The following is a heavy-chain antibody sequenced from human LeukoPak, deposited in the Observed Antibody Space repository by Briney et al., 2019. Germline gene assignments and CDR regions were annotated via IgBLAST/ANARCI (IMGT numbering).Heavy chain of an antibody. V-gene: IGHV1-69*05. Sequence: GASVKVSCKASGGTFSSYAISWVRQAPGQGLEWMGGIIPIFGTANYAQKFQGRVTITTDESTSTAYMELSSLRSEDTAVYYCARAGNVYDFWSGYLDYWGQGTLVTVSS. CDR2: IIPIFGTA. CDR3: ARAGNVYDFWSGYLDY. J-gene: IGHJ4*02. CDR1: GGTFSSYA. D-gene: IGHD3-3*01.